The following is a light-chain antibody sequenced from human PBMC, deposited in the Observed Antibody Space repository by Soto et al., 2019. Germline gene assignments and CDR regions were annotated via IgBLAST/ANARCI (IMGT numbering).Light chain of an antibody. J-gene: IGKJ4*01. CDR3: QQYNGS. CDR1: QSIRSW. CDR2: DAS. V-gene: IGKV1-5*01. Sequence: DIQMTQSPSTLSASVGDRVTITCRASQSIRSWMAWYQEKPGRVPKVAIYDASRLGSGVPSRFSRSGSGTDFTLTINALQPEDAATYYCQQYNGSFGGGTKVEIK.